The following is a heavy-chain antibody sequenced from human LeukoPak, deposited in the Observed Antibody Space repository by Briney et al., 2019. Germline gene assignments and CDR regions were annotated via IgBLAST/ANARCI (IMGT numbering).Heavy chain of an antibody. V-gene: IGHV3-23*01. D-gene: IGHD5-18*01. J-gene: IGHJ3*02. Sequence: PGGSLRLSCAASEFTFSSSSMNWVRQAPGKGLEWVSAISGSGGSTYCADSVKGRFTISRDNSKNTLYLQMNSLRAEDTAVYYCAKPRDRGYSYGPLGAFDIWGQGTMVTVSS. CDR1: EFTFSSSS. CDR3: AKPRDRGYSYGPLGAFDI. CDR2: ISGSGGST.